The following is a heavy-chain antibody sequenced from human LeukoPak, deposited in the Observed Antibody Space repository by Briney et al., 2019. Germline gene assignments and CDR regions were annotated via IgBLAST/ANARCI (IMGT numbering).Heavy chain of an antibody. CDR2: ISYDGSNK. CDR3: ATEDTALFDY. J-gene: IGHJ4*02. Sequence: PGGSLRLSCAASGFTFSSYAMHWVRQAPGKGLEWVAVISYDGSNKYYADSVKGRFTISRDNSKNTLYLQMNSLRAEDTAVYYCATEDTALFDYWGQGTLVTVSS. D-gene: IGHD5-18*01. CDR1: GFTFSSYA. V-gene: IGHV3-30-3*02.